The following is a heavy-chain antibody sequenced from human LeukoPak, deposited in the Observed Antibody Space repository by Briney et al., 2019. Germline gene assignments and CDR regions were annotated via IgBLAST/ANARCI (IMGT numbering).Heavy chain of an antibody. CDR1: GVSITSHY. V-gene: IGHV4-59*11. CDR3: ASAGNPHYFDF. J-gene: IGHJ4*02. CDR2: IYYTGST. Sequence: PSETLSLTCTDSGVSITSHYWSWIRQSPGRGLEWIGNIYYTGSTNYNPSLKSRVAISIDTSKNQFSLNLHSVTAADAAVYYCASAGNPHYFDFWGQGPLVTVSS.